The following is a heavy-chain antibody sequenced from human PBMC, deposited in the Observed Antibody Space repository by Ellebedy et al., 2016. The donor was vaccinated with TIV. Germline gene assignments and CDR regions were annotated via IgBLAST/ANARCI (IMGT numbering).Heavy chain of an antibody. Sequence: GESLKISCAASGFPFSSYWMSWVRQAPGKGLEWVADTKQDGSENYYVDSVKGRFTISRDNAKNSLYLQMNSLRAEDTAVYYCARSTGDYWGQGTLVTVSS. J-gene: IGHJ4*02. CDR1: GFPFSSYW. CDR2: TKQDGSEN. CDR3: ARSTGDY. D-gene: IGHD1-14*01. V-gene: IGHV3-7*03.